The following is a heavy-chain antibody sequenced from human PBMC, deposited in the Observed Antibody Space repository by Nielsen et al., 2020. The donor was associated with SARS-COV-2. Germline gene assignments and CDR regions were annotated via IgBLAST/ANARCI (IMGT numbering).Heavy chain of an antibody. Sequence: SGPTLVKPTQTLTLTCTLSGLSLSTPAMRVSWIRQPPGRALEWLARIDWDDDKFYRGSLRTRLTISKDTSKNQVVLTMTNMDPVDTATYYCAHRQQQQLRDGLDYWGQGTLVTVSS. D-gene: IGHD6-13*01. J-gene: IGHJ4*02. CDR1: GLSLSTPAMR. V-gene: IGHV2-70*04. CDR3: AHRQQQQLRDGLDY. CDR2: IDWDDDK.